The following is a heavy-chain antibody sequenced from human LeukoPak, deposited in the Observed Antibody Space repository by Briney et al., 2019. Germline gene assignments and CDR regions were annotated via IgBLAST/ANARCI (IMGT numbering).Heavy chain of an antibody. J-gene: IGHJ6*03. CDR2: IYYSGST. D-gene: IGHD6-13*01. CDR1: GDSISSSSSY. CDR3: ARQGRRGSSWPSRYYYMDV. Sequence: ASETLSLTCTVSGDSISSSSSYWGWIRQPPGEGLEWIGSIYYSGSTNYNPSLKSRVTISVDTSKNQFSLKLSSVTAADTAVYYCARQGRRGSSWPSRYYYMDVWGKGTTVTISS. V-gene: IGHV4-39*01.